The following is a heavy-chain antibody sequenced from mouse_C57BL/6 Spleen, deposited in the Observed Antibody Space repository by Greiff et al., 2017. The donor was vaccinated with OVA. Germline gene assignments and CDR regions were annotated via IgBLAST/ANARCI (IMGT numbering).Heavy chain of an antibody. CDR3: ARNYGSSLYWYFDV. Sequence: EVQRVESGGGLVKPGGSLKLSCAASGFTFSSYAMSWVRQTPEKRLEWVATISDGGSYTYYPDNVKGRFTISRDNAKNNLYLQMSHLKSEDTAMYYCARNYGSSLYWYFDVWGTGTTVTVSS. D-gene: IGHD1-1*01. J-gene: IGHJ1*03. CDR2: ISDGGSYT. CDR1: GFTFSSYA. V-gene: IGHV5-4*01.